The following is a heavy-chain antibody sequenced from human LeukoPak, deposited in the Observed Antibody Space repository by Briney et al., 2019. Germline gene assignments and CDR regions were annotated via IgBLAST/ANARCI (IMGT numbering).Heavy chain of an antibody. Sequence: GGSLRLSCAASGFTFSSYGMHWVRQAPGKGLEWVAFLRYDGSNKYYADSVKGRFTISRDNSKNTLYLQMNSLRAEDTAVYYCAKDLYYDILTGYYPPDYWGQGTLVTVSS. CDR2: LRYDGSNK. CDR1: GFTFSSYG. V-gene: IGHV3-30*02. CDR3: AKDLYYDILTGYYPPDY. D-gene: IGHD3-9*01. J-gene: IGHJ4*02.